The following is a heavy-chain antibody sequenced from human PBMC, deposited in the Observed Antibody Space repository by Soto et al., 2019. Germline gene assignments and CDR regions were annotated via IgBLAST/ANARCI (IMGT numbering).Heavy chain of an antibody. V-gene: IGHV3-23*01. D-gene: IGHD3-9*01. J-gene: IGHJ3*02. CDR2: ISGSGGST. CDR3: AKDLLYYDILTGSDAFDI. Sequence: SLRLSCAASGFTFSSYAMSWVRQAPGKGLEWVSAISGSGGSTYYADSVKGRFTISRDNSKNTLYLQMNSLRAEDTAVYYCAKDLLYYDILTGSDAFDIWGQGTMVTVSS. CDR1: GFTFSSYA.